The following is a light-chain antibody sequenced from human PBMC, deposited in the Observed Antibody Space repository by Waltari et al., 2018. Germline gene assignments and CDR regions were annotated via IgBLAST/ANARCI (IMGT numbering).Light chain of an antibody. Sequence: DILLTQSPPTLSASIGDRVTIIRRASRDSSTKLAWYQQKPRRAPKRLIYKASSLESGVPARFSGSGSGTEFTLNISTLQADDFATYYCQEYVDDLWTFGQGTKVEIK. CDR3: QEYVDDLWT. J-gene: IGKJ1*01. CDR2: KAS. V-gene: IGKV1-5*03. CDR1: RDSSTK.